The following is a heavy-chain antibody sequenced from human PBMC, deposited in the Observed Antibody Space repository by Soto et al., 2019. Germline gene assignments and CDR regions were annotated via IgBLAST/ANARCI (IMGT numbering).Heavy chain of an antibody. Sequence: ASVKVSCKASGYTFTSYGISWVRQAPGQGLEWMAIINPLPTSGSTNYAQKFQGRVTVTRDTSTSTVYMELSSLTSEDTAIYYCARDLTAAAYWGQGTLVTVSS. D-gene: IGHD6-13*01. V-gene: IGHV1-46*01. CDR1: GYTFTSYG. CDR2: INPLPTSGST. J-gene: IGHJ4*02. CDR3: ARDLTAAAY.